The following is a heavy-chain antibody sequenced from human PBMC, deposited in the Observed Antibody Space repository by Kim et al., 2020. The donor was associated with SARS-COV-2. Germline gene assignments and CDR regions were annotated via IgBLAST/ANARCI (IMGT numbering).Heavy chain of an antibody. CDR1: GYSFTSYW. V-gene: IGHV5-51*01. J-gene: IGHJ1*01. D-gene: IGHD3-10*01. CDR3: ARHAAMVRGVIHGFQH. CDR2: IYPGDSDT. Sequence: GESLKISCKGSGYSFTSYWIGWVRQMPGKGLEWMGIIYPGDSDTRYSPSFQGQVTISADKSISTAYLQWSSLKASDTAMYYCARHAAMVRGVIHGFQHWGQGTLVTVSS.